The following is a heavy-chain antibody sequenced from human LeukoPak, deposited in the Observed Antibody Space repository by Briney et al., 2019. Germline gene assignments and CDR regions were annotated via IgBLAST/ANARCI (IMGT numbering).Heavy chain of an antibody. Sequence: GGSLRLSCAASGFTFSSYAMHWVRQAPGKGLEWVAFIRPDGRDTYYADSVKGRFTISRDNSRNTLDLQMNSLRIEDTAVYYCAKEASRYCSSTSCLAGYMDVRGKGTTVTVSS. J-gene: IGHJ6*03. V-gene: IGHV3-30*02. CDR1: GFTFSSYA. CDR3: AKEASRYCSSTSCLAGYMDV. CDR2: IRPDGRDT. D-gene: IGHD2-2*01.